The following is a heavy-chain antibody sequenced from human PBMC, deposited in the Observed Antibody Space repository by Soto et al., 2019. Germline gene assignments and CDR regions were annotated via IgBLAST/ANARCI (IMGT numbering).Heavy chain of an antibody. V-gene: IGHV4-31*01. CDR2: IYYSGST. J-gene: IGHJ6*02. D-gene: IGHD3-3*01. Sequence: QVQLQESGPGLVKPSQTLSLTCTVSGGSISSGGYYWSWIRQHPGKGLEWIGYIYYSGSTYYNPSLKSLVTISVDTSKNHFSLKLSSVTAADTAVYYCAREVTIFGVEGDYYGMDVWGQGTTVTVSS. CDR3: AREVTIFGVEGDYYGMDV. CDR1: GGSISSGGYY.